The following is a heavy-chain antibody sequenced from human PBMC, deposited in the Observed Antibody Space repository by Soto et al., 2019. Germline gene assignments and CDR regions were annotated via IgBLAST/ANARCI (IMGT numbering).Heavy chain of an antibody. CDR1: GFSLSTTGVG. V-gene: IGHV2-5*02. J-gene: IGHJ4*02. Sequence: QITLKESGPSLVRPTQTLTLTCTFSGFSLSTTGVGVGWIRQPPGKALEWLALIYWDDYKRYSPSLKSRLTITKDTSKDELILTMTNMDPVDTATYYCAKILCGDGLGRERANYFDNWGQGTLVTVSS. CDR2: IYWDDYK. D-gene: IGHD3-10*01. CDR3: AKILCGDGLGRERANYFDN.